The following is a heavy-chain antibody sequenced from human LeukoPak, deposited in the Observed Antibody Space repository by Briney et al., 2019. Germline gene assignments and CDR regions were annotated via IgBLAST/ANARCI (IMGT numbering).Heavy chain of an antibody. J-gene: IGHJ6*03. D-gene: IGHD6-13*01. CDR2: IYYSGST. CDR3: ARGRVSSSSWSSTYYYYFYMDV. V-gene: IGHV4-59*01. Sequence: TSETLSLTCTVSGDSISSYYWSWIRQPPGKGLEWIGYIYYSGSTNYNPSLNSRVTISRDTSKNHFSLELSSVTAADTAVYFCARGRVSSSSWSSTYYYYFYMDVWGKGTTVTVSS. CDR1: GDSISSYY.